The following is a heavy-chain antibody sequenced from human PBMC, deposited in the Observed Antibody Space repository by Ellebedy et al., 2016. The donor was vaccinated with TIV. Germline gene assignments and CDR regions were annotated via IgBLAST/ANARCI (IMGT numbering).Heavy chain of an antibody. CDR2: IKSETDRGTT. D-gene: IGHD4-17*01. V-gene: IGHV3-15*01. CDR3: TTDRLGYYDDPPSRDF. CDR1: GFTFSQAW. J-gene: IGHJ4*02. Sequence: GESLKISCAASGFTFSQAWMSWVRQAPGKGLEWVGRIKSETDRGTTDYASSVKGRFFISRDDSKHTLYLQINSLKTEDTAVYYCTTDRLGYYDDPPSRDFWGQGTLVTVSS.